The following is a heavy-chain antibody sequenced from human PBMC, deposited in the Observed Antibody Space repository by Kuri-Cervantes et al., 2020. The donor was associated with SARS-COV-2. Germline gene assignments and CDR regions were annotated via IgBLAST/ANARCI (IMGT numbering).Heavy chain of an antibody. J-gene: IGHJ3*02. CDR3: ARDNPAYSSSWYETFDI. V-gene: IGHV3-7*01. CDR1: GFTFSSYW. D-gene: IGHD6-13*01. Sequence: GESLKISCVASGFTFSSYWMSWVRQAPGKGLEWVANIKQDGSEKYYVDSVKGRFTISRDNAKNSLYLQMNSLRAEDTAVYYCARDNPAYSSSWYETFDIWGQGTMVTVSS. CDR2: IKQDGSEK.